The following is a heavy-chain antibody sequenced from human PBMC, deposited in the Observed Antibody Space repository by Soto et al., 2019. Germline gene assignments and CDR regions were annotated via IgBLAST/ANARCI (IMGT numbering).Heavy chain of an antibody. CDR1: GFTFSSYA. Sequence: GGSLRLSCAASGFTFSSYAMHWVRQAPGKGLEWVAVISYDGSNKYYADSVKGRFTISRDNSKNTLYLQMNSLRAEDTAVYYCARVPLALASYYYGMDVWGQGTTVTVSS. V-gene: IGHV3-30-3*01. CDR3: ARVPLALASYYYGMDV. CDR2: ISYDGSNK. D-gene: IGHD5-12*01. J-gene: IGHJ6*02.